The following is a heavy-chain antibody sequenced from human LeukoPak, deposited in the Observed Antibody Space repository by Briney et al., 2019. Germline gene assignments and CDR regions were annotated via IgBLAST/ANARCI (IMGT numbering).Heavy chain of an antibody. CDR3: ARDLFWSGYSRKTFDY. CDR1: GFTFSFYT. CDR2: ISSDGTYI. D-gene: IGHD3-3*01. J-gene: IGHJ4*02. V-gene: IGHV3-21*01. Sequence: GGSLRLSCAASGFTFSFYTMSWVRQAPGKGLEWVSSISSDGTYINYADSLKGRFTISRDNSKNTLYLQMNSVRAEDTAVYYCARDLFWSGYSRKTFDYWGQGTLVTVSS.